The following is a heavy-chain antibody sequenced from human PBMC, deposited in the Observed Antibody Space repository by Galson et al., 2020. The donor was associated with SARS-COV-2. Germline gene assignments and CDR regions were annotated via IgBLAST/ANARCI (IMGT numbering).Heavy chain of an antibody. CDR1: GFTFSTSA. V-gene: IGHV3-23*01. CDR3: VKSMEGLGAPPDC. CDR2: INGAATNT. Sequence: QASETLSLTCAASGFTFSTSAMTWVRQAPGKGLEWVSLINGAATNTYYPESVKGRFTVSRDNSKKTLYLQMTSLSAADTALYYCVKSMEGLGAPPDCWGQGTLVSVSS. D-gene: IGHD7-27*01. J-gene: IGHJ4*02.